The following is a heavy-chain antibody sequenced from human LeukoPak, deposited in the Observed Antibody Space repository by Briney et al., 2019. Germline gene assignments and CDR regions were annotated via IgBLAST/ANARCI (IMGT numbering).Heavy chain of an antibody. CDR3: ATVKSQITIFGVVTDY. V-gene: IGHV3-30*02. Sequence: GGSLRLSCAASGFTFSSYGMHWVRQAPDKGLEWVAFIRYDGSNKYYADSVKGRFTISRDNSKNTLYLQMNSLRAEDTAVYYCATVKSQITIFGVVTDYWGQGTLVTVSS. D-gene: IGHD3-3*01. CDR2: IRYDGSNK. J-gene: IGHJ4*02. CDR1: GFTFSSYG.